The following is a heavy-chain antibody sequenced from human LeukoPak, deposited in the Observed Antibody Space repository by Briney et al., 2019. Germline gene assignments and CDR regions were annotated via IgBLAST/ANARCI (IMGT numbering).Heavy chain of an antibody. CDR1: RFTFSTYV. CDR2: VTNSGGSS. CDR3: ARDQAWYSNDSGMDV. V-gene: IGHV3-23*01. D-gene: IGHD6-13*01. Sequence: GGSLRLSCAASRFTFSTYVMNWVRQAPGKGLEWVSTVTNSGGSSYYADSVKGRFTVSRDNAKNSLYLQMNSLRAEDTAVYYCARDQAWYSNDSGMDVWGQGTTVTVSS. J-gene: IGHJ6*02.